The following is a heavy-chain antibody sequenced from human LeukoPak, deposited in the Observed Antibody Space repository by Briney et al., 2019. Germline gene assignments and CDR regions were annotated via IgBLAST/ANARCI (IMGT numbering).Heavy chain of an antibody. Sequence: RGSLRLSCAASGLRLSNYAMSWVPQASRKGRGWASALRGGGGSTYYADSVKGRFTISRGNSRNTLFLQMNSLRAEDAAVYYCERYCVSSSCDSAYYGMDVWGQRTTVTVSS. CDR1: GLRLSNYA. D-gene: IGHD2-2*02. CDR2: LRGGGGST. V-gene: IGHV3-23*01. J-gene: IGHJ6*01. CDR3: ERYCVSSSCDSAYYGMDV.